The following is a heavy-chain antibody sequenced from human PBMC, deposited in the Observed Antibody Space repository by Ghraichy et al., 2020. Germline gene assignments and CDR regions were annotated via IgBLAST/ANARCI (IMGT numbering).Heavy chain of an antibody. V-gene: IGHV3-7*01. CDR2: IKQDGSEK. CDR1: GFTFSSYW. J-gene: IGHJ6*02. Sequence: GGSLRLSCAASGFTFSSYWMSWVRQAPGKGLEWVANIKQDGSEKYYVDSVKGRFTISRDNAKNSLYLQMNSLRAEDTAVYYCARGDCTGGVCYLFSYYYYGMDVWGQGTTVTVSS. CDR3: ARGDCTGGVCYLFSYYYYGMDV. D-gene: IGHD2-8*02.